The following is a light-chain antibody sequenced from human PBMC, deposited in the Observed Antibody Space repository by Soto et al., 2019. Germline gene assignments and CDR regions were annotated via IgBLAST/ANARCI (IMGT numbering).Light chain of an antibody. CDR2: DVS. CDR3: SSYAGSSTPYV. J-gene: IGLJ1*01. Sequence: QSVLTQPASVSGSPGQSITISCTGTSSDVGGYNSVSWYQQYPGKAPKLMIYDVSNRPSGVSNRFSGSKSGNTASLAISGLQTEDEGDYYCSSYAGSSTPYVFGTGTKVTVL. CDR1: SSDVGGYNS. V-gene: IGLV2-14*01.